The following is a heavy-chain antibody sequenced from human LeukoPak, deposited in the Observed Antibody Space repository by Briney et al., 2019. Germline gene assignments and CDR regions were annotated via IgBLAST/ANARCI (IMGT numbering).Heavy chain of an antibody. D-gene: IGHD2-2*01. V-gene: IGHV1-18*01. CDR3: ARDAPYEYCSSTSCSPVDY. CDR2: ISAYNGNT. Sequence: ASVKVSCKASGYTFTSYGISWVRQAPGQGLEWMGWISAYNGNTNYAQKLQGRVTMTTDTSTSTAHMELRSLRSDDTAVYYCARDAPYEYCSSTSCSPVDYWGQGTLVTVSS. CDR1: GYTFTSYG. J-gene: IGHJ4*02.